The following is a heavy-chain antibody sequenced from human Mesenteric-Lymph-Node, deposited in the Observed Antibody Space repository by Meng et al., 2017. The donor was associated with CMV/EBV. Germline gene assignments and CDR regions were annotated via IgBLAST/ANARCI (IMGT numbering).Heavy chain of an antibody. CDR3: ARDSSGYCWFDP. CDR2: IHYSGST. D-gene: IGHD3-22*01. J-gene: IGHJ5*02. CDR1: GGSISSGGYY. Sequence: TGAGGSISSGGYYWSWIRQHPGKGLEWIGYIHYSGSTYYKPSLKSRVTISVDTSKNQFSLNLSSVTGADTAVYYCARDSSGYCWFDPWGQGTLVTVSS. V-gene: IGHV4-31*03.